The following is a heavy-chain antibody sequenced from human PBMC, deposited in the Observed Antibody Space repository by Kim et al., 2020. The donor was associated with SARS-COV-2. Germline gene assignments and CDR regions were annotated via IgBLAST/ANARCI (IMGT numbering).Heavy chain of an antibody. V-gene: IGHV4-34*01. Sequence: SETLSLTCSVFGGSFSGYYWSWIRQTPQEGLEWIGEINHSGSANYNPSLNSRVTISIDTSRNQFSLKLSSVTAADTAVYYCARVEVGGSYSSPRGRFDY. CDR2: INHSGSA. J-gene: IGHJ4*01. CDR3: ARVEVGGSYSSPRGRFDY. D-gene: IGHD1-26*01. CDR1: GGSFSGYY.